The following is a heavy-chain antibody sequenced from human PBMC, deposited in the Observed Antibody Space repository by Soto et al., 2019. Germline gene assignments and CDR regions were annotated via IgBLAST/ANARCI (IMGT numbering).Heavy chain of an antibody. Sequence: GGSLRLSCAASGFTFSSYGMHWVRQAPGKGLEWVAVIWYDGSNKYYADSVKGRFTISRDNSKNTLYLQMNSLRAEDTAVYYFAKEPPTAPQDPDYWGQGTLVPVSS. D-gene: IGHD4-17*01. J-gene: IGHJ4*02. CDR1: GFTFSSYG. CDR3: AKEPPTAPQDPDY. V-gene: IGHV3-33*06. CDR2: IWYDGSNK.